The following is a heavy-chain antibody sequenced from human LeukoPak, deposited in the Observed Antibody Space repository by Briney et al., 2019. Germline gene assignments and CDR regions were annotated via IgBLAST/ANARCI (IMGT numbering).Heavy chain of an antibody. CDR1: GFTVSSNY. J-gene: IGHJ4*02. CDR2: IYSDGST. Sequence: GGSLRLSCAASGFTVSSNYMTWVRQAPGKGLEWLSVIYSDGSTYYADSVKGRFTISRDNSKNTLYLQMNSLRSEDTAVYYCAREPLGIVGATRGHLDYWGQGTLVTVSS. V-gene: IGHV3-53*05. D-gene: IGHD1-26*01. CDR3: AREPLGIVGATRGHLDY.